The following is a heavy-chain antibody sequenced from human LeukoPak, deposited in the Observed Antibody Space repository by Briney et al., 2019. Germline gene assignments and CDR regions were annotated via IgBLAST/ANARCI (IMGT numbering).Heavy chain of an antibody. D-gene: IGHD1-26*01. CDR2: IRFDGSNN. J-gene: IGHJ4*02. Sequence: GGSLRLSCAASGFTFRSYGMHWVRQAPGKGLEWVAFIRFDGSNNNYSDSVKGRFTISRDNAKNSLYLQMNSLRAEDTAVYYCARDKWEVTIKLLDYWGQGTLVTVSS. CDR1: GFTFRSYG. V-gene: IGHV3-30*02. CDR3: ARDKWEVTIKLLDY.